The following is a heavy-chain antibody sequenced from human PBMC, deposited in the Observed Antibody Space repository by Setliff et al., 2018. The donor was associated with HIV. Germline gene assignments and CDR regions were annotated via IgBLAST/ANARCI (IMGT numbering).Heavy chain of an antibody. V-gene: IGHV4-59*11. CDR3: ARVPPEYSSSSQAFDI. D-gene: IGHD6-6*01. CDR1: GSSISGHF. CDR2: IYTTGST. J-gene: IGHJ3*02. Sequence: SETLSLTCTVSGSSISGHFWTWIRQPPGKGLEWIGYIYTTGSTNYNPSLTSRVTISVDTSKNKFSLKMRSVTAADTADYYCARVPPEYSSSSQAFDIWGQGTKVTVSS.